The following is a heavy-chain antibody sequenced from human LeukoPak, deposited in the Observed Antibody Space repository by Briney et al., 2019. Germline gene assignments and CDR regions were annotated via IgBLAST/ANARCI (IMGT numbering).Heavy chain of an antibody. CDR2: IIPIFGTA. J-gene: IGHJ6*03. D-gene: IGHD4-11*01. CDR3: ARDSNLRNYYYMDV. V-gene: IGHV1-69*13. Sequence: ASVKVSCKASGGTFSSYAISWVRQAPGQGLEWTGRIIPIFGTANYAQKFQGRVTITAGESTSTAYMELSSLRSEDTAVYYCARDSNLRNYYYMDVRGKGTTVTVSS. CDR1: GGTFSSYA.